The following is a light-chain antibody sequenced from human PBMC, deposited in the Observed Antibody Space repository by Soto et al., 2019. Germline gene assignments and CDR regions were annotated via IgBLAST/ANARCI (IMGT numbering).Light chain of an antibody. CDR2: DAS. CDR3: QQSYRTPLT. CDR1: ETISHF. J-gene: IGKJ4*01. Sequence: DLQMTQSPSLLSASVGCRVTITWRASETISHFLNWYQQKPGKAPKLLIYDASSLQSGVPSRFSGGGSGADFTLTISSLQPEDFAIYYCQQSYRTPLTFAGGTKVDIK. V-gene: IGKV1-39*01.